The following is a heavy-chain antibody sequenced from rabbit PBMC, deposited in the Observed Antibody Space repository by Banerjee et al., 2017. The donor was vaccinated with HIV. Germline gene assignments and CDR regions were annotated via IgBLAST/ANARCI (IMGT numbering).Heavy chain of an antibody. CDR2: IAGSSSGFT. D-gene: IGHD6-1*01. Sequence: QSLEESGGGLVQPEGSLTLTCKASGFSFSSSDYICWVRQAPGKGLEWISCIAGSSSGFTYSATWATGRFTISKTSSTTVTLQMTSLTVADTATYFCVRDQAGDADFGPYYLNLWGQGTRVTVS. J-gene: IGHJ4*01. CDR1: GFSFSSSDY. V-gene: IGHV1S40*01. CDR3: VRDQAGDADFGPYYLNL.